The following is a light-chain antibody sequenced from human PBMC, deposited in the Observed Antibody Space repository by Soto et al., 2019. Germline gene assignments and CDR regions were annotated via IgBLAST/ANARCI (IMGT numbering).Light chain of an antibody. Sequence: QPVLTQSPSASASLGASVKLTCTLSSGHSNYAIAWHQQQPEKGPRFLIKLNSDGSHFKGDGIPDRFSGSSSGAERYLTISSLQSEDEADYYCQTWGTGVVFGGGTKLTVL. V-gene: IGLV4-69*01. CDR2: LNSDGSH. CDR1: SGHSNYA. CDR3: QTWGTGVV. J-gene: IGLJ2*01.